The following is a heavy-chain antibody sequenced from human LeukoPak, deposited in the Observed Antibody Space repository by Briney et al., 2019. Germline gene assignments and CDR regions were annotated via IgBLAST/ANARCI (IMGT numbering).Heavy chain of an antibody. Sequence: ASVKVSCKASGGTFSSYAISWVRQAPGQGLEWMGGITPIFGTANYAQKFQGRVTITADESTSTAYMELSSLRSEDTAVYYCARGGRYSYGHDYWGQGTLVTVSS. D-gene: IGHD5-18*01. V-gene: IGHV1-69*13. CDR2: ITPIFGTA. CDR3: ARGGRYSYGHDY. J-gene: IGHJ4*02. CDR1: GGTFSSYA.